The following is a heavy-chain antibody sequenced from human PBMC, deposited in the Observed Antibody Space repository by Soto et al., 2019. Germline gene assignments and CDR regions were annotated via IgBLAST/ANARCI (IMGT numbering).Heavy chain of an antibody. D-gene: IGHD3-22*01. V-gene: IGHV1-69*13. CDR3: ARGPNKNYDSSGYYDY. J-gene: IGHJ4*02. CDR1: GGTFSSYA. CDR2: IIPIFGTA. Sequence: SVKVSCKASGGTFSSYAISWVRQAPGQGLEWMGGIIPIFGTANYAQKFQGRVTITANESTSTAYMELSSLRSEDTAVYYCARGPNKNYDSSGYYDYWGQGTLVTVSS.